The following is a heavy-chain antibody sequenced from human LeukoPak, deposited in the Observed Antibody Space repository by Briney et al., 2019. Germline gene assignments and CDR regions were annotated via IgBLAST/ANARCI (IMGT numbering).Heavy chain of an antibody. Sequence: GGSLRLSCAASGFTFSSYAMSWVRQAPGKGLEWVSAISGSGGSTYYADSVKGRLTISRDNSKNTLYLQMNSLRAEDTAVYYCAKGGNPALMELFDYWGQGTLVTVSS. V-gene: IGHV3-23*01. CDR2: ISGSGGST. CDR1: GFTFSSYA. J-gene: IGHJ4*02. D-gene: IGHD1-7*01. CDR3: AKGGNPALMELFDY.